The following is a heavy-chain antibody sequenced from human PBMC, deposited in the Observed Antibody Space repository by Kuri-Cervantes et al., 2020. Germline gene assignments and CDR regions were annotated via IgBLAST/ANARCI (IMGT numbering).Heavy chain of an antibody. V-gene: IGHV3-48*01. CDR3: VRRQGWSGMDV. J-gene: IGHJ6*02. CDR2: TGTTESSK. CDR1: GFAISSYN. Sequence: ETLSLTCAASGFAISSYNMNWVRQAPGKGLEWVSHTGTTESSKYYADSVTGRFTISRDNGKNSLYLQMNSLRVEDTALYYCVRRQGWSGMDVWGQGTTVTVSS.